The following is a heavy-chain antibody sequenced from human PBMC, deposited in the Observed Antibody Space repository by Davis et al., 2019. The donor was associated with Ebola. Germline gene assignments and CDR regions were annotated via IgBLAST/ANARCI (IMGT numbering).Heavy chain of an antibody. D-gene: IGHD5-18*01. J-gene: IGHJ4*02. Sequence: GESLKISCAASGFTFDYYTMHWVRQARGKGLEWVSLISWDGSDSYYADSVKGRFTISRDNRKNSLYLQMNSLRIEDTALYYCAKGRRANSYGSLDSWGQGTLVTVSS. V-gene: IGHV3-43*01. CDR1: GFTFDYYT. CDR2: ISWDGSDS. CDR3: AKGRRANSYGSLDS.